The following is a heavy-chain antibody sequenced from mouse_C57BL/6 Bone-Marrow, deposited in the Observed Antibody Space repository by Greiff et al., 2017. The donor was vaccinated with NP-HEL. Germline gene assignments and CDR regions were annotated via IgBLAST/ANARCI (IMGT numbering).Heavy chain of an antibody. Sequence: VQLQQSGPELVKPGASVKISCKASGYTFTDYYMNWVKQSHGKSLEWIGDINPNNGGTSYNQKFKGKATLTVDKSSSTAYMELHSLTSEDSAVYYCARWGYSKAYWGQGTTLTVSS. J-gene: IGHJ2*01. D-gene: IGHD2-5*01. V-gene: IGHV1-26*01. CDR2: INPNNGGT. CDR3: ARWGYSKAY. CDR1: GYTFTDYY.